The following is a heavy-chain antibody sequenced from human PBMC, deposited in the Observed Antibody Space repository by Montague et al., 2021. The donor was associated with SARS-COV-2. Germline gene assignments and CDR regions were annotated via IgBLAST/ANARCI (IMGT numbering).Heavy chain of an antibody. V-gene: IGHV4-4*09. D-gene: IGHD3-22*01. Sequence: SETLSLTCTVSGGSINDHYRSWTRQSPGKGLEWIGYISSNGKTNYNPSLKSRVTLSADASGNEFSLKLDSVTAADTAVYFCARRGYYDSAGYHWHLDLWGRGMLVTVSS. J-gene: IGHJ2*01. CDR2: ISSNGKT. CDR1: GGSINDHY. CDR3: ARRGYYDSAGYHWHLDL.